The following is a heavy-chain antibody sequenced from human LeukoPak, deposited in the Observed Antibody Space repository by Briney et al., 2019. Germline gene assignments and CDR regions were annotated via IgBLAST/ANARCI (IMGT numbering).Heavy chain of an antibody. V-gene: IGHV1-18*01. CDR2: TSVYKGNT. Sequence: GASVKVSCKGSGYTFTNYAISWVRQAPGQGLEWMGWTSVYKGNTNYAQKFQGRVTMTTDTSTSTTYMEVRSLRSDDTAMYYCARDQSPAMVWGIDYWGQGTLVTVSS. D-gene: IGHD5-18*01. CDR1: GYTFTNYA. CDR3: ARDQSPAMVWGIDY. J-gene: IGHJ4*02.